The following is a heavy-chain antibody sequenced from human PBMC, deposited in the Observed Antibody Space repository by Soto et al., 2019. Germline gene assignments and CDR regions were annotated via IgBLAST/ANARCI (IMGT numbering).Heavy chain of an antibody. CDR3: ARDCGSIAAAGTRY. CDR1: GGSISSGGYY. J-gene: IGHJ4*02. Sequence: SETLSLTCTVSGGSISSGGYYWSWIRQHPGKGLEWIGYIYYSGSTYYNPSLKSRVTISVDTSKNQFSLKLSSVTAADTAVYYCARDCGSIAAAGTRYWGQGTLVNVSS. CDR2: IYYSGST. V-gene: IGHV4-31*03. D-gene: IGHD6-13*01.